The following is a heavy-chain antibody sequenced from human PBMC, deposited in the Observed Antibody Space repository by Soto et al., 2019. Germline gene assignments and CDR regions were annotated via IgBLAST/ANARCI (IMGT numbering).Heavy chain of an antibody. Sequence: GXSVKVPCNATGYSFTSYGIIWVRQAPGQGLEWMGWISAYNGNTNYAQKLQGRVTMTTDTSTSTAYMELRSLRSDDTAVYYCARVTPNWFDPWGQGTLVTV. CDR2: ISAYNGNT. CDR3: ARVTPNWFDP. J-gene: IGHJ5*02. V-gene: IGHV1-18*01. D-gene: IGHD2-21*02. CDR1: GYSFTSYG.